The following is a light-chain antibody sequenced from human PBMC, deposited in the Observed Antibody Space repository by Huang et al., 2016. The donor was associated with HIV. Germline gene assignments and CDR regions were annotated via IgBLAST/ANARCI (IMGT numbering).Light chain of an antibody. V-gene: IGKV1-6*01. J-gene: IGKJ2*03. CDR1: QGIRNE. CDR3: LHDFNYPYS. CDR2: GAS. Sequence: AIQMTQFPSSLSASVGDRVTITCRASQGIRNELGWYQQKPGKAPKVLIYGASTLESGVPSRCSGSGSGTDFTLTISSLQPEDFATDYCLHDFNYPYSFGQGTKLEIK.